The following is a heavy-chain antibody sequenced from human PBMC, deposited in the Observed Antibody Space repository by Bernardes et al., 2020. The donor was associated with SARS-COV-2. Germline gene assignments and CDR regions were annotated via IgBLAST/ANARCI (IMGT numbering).Heavy chain of an antibody. V-gene: IGHV4-59*08. D-gene: IGHD3-3*01. CDR1: GGAISTYY. CDR2: IYNTGNT. Sequence: SETLSLTCSISGGAISTYYWSWIRQTPGKGLEWIGYIYNTGNTNYNPSLKSRVTTSVDTSKNQFSLKLSSVTAADTAVYYCARQHLGGVTIFGVVTTDRYFDYWGQGTLVTVSS. CDR3: ARQHLGGVTIFGVVTTDRYFDY. J-gene: IGHJ4*02.